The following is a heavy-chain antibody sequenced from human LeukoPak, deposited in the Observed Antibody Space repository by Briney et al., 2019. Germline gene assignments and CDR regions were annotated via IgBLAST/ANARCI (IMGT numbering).Heavy chain of an antibody. CDR2: INSNSGGT. CDR1: GYTFTGYY. V-gene: IGHV1-2*02. J-gene: IGHJ4*02. CDR3: ARDSRIQLWLLGRTDFNFDY. D-gene: IGHD5-18*01. Sequence: ASVKVSCKASGYTFTGYYMHWVRQAPGQGREWMGWINSNSGGTNYAQNFQGRVTMTRDTSISTAYMELSRLRSDDTAVYYCARDSRIQLWLLGRTDFNFDYWGQGTLVTVSS.